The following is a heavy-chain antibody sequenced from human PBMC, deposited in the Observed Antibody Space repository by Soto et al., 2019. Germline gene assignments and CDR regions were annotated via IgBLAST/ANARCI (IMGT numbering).Heavy chain of an antibody. J-gene: IGHJ6*02. CDR1: GGSISSGGYS. V-gene: IGHV4-30-2*01. Sequence: PSETLSLTCAVSGGSISSGGYSWSWIRQPPGKGLEWIGYIYHSGSIYYNPSLKSRVTISVDRSKNQFSLKLSSVTAADTAVYYCGRQPGHCGSTTCFGYYSVDVWGQGTTVTVSS. D-gene: IGHD2-2*01. CDR2: IYHSGSI. CDR3: GRQPGHCGSTTCFGYYSVDV.